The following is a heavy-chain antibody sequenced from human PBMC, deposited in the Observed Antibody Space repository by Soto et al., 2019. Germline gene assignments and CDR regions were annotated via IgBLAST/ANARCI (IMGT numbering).Heavy chain of an antibody. D-gene: IGHD4-17*01. CDR1: GGSINSYY. CDR3: ARGSRGTTSRGYYFDY. CDR2: IYYSGTT. Sequence: PSETLSLTCTVSGGSINSYYWSWIGQPPGKGLEWIGYIYYSGTTNYNPSLKSRVTMSVDTSKNQFSLKLSSVTAADTAVYYCARGSRGTTSRGYYFDYWGQGTLVTVSS. J-gene: IGHJ4*02. V-gene: IGHV4-59*08.